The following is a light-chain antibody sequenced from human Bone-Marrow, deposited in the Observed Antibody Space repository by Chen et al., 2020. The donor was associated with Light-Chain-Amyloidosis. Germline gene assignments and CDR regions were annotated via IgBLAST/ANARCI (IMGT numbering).Light chain of an antibody. CDR3: QSADSSGTYEVR. CDR2: RDT. CDR1: DLPTKY. J-gene: IGLJ2*01. Sequence: SYELTQPPSVSVSPGQTARITCSGDDLPTKYAYWYQQKPGQAPVLVIHRDTERPSGISERFSGSSSGTTATLTIMGGQAEDEADYHGQSADSSGTYEVRFGGGTKLTVL. V-gene: IGLV3-25*03.